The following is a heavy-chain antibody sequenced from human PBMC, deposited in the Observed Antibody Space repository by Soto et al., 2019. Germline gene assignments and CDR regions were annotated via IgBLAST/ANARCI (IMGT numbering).Heavy chain of an antibody. Sequence: ASVKVSCKASGYTFTSYAMHLVRQAPGQRLEWMGWINAGNGNTKYSQKFQGRVTITRDTSASTAYMELSSLRSEDTAVYYCARDHKPYYYDSSGYPTLKYWGQGTLVTVSS. V-gene: IGHV1-3*01. D-gene: IGHD3-22*01. CDR3: ARDHKPYYYDSSGYPTLKY. CDR1: GYTFTSYA. J-gene: IGHJ4*02. CDR2: INAGNGNT.